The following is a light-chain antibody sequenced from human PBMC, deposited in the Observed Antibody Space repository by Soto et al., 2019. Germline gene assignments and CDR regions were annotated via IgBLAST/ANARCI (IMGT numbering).Light chain of an antibody. CDR3: QQRSNWPFT. Sequence: ESVLTQSPGTLSSSPGERSTLTCRASQSVSSYLAWYQQKPGQXYRXXIYDASNRATGIPARFSGSVSGTDLTITISSLEPEDGEVDECQQRSNWPFTFCPGTKVDIK. CDR2: DAS. J-gene: IGKJ3*01. V-gene: IGKV3-11*01. CDR1: QSVSSY.